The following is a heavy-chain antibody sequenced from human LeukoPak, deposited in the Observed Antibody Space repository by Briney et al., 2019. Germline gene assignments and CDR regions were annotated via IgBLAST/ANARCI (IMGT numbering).Heavy chain of an antibody. CDR1: GGSFSGYY. CDR3: ARGPSSGWPFYYYYGMDV. J-gene: IGHJ6*02. CDR2: INHSGST. D-gene: IGHD6-19*01. Sequence: SETLSLTCAVYGGSFSGYYWSWIRQPPGKGLEWIGEINHSGSTNYNPSLKSRVTISVDTSKNQFSLKLSSVTAADTAVCYCARGPSSGWPFYYYYGMDVWGQGTTVTVSS. V-gene: IGHV4-34*01.